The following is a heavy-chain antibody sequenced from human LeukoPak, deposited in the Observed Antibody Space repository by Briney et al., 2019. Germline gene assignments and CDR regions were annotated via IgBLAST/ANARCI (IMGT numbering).Heavy chain of an antibody. CDR3: ARDKGRYCSGGSCPYYYYGMDV. CDR1: GGSISSYY. J-gene: IGHJ6*02. D-gene: IGHD2-15*01. Sequence: SETLSLTCTVSGGSISSYYWSWIRQPAGKGLEWIGRTYTSGSTNYNPSLKSRVTMSVDTSKNQFSLKLSSVTAADTAVYYCARDKGRYCSGGSCPYYYYGMDVWGQGTTVTVSS. V-gene: IGHV4-4*07. CDR2: TYTSGST.